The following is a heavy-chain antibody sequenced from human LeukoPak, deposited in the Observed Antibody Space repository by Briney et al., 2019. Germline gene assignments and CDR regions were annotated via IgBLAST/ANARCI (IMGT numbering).Heavy chain of an antibody. CDR3: ARDLIRQRVTGTTVPYYYYGMDV. V-gene: IGHV3-21*01. J-gene: IGHJ6*02. Sequence: GGSLRLSCAASGFTFSSYSMNWVRQAPGKGLEWVSSISSTSSYIYYADSVKGRFTISRDNAKNSLYLQLNSLRAEDAAVYYCARDLIRQRVTGTTVPYYYYGMDVWGQGTTVTVSS. CDR2: ISSTSSYI. CDR1: GFTFSSYS. D-gene: IGHD1-7*01.